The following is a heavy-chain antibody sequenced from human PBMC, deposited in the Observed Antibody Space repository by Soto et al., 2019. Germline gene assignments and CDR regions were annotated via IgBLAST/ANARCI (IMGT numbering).Heavy chain of an antibody. J-gene: IGHJ6*02. Sequence: GGSLRLSCAAFGFIFSDHYMNWIRQSPGKGLEWVSYISSSGSSIYYADSVKGRFTISRDNAKNSLFLQMNSLRAEDTAVYYCAREPYDILTGYYEKYYYGMDVWGQGTTVTVSS. D-gene: IGHD3-9*01. CDR3: AREPYDILTGYYEKYYYGMDV. V-gene: IGHV3-11*01. CDR1: GFIFSDHY. CDR2: ISSSGSSI.